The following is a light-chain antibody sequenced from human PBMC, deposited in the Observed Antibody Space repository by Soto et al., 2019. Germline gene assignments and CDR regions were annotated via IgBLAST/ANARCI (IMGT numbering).Light chain of an antibody. CDR2: GAS. Sequence: EIVLTQSPGTLSLSPGERATLSRRASQSVTSSFLAWYQQIPGQAPRLLIYGASSRATGIPDRFSGSGSGTDFTLTISRLEPEDFAVYYCQQYGSSPRTFGQGTKVEIK. J-gene: IGKJ1*01. CDR3: QQYGSSPRT. CDR1: QSVTSSF. V-gene: IGKV3-20*01.